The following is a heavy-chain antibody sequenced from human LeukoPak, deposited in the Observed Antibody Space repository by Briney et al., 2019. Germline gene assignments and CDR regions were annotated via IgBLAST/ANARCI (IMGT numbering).Heavy chain of an antibody. V-gene: IGHV1-2*02. J-gene: IGHJ4*02. CDR2: INPNSGGT. CDR1: GYTFTGYY. CDR3: ARDLSSSGSYQLPYDY. D-gene: IGHD3-10*01. Sequence: ASVKVSCKASGYTFTGYYMHWVRQAPGQGLEWMGWINPNSGGTNYAQKFQGRVTMTRDTSISTAYIELSRLRSDDTAVYYCARDLSSSGSYQLPYDYWGQGTLVTVSS.